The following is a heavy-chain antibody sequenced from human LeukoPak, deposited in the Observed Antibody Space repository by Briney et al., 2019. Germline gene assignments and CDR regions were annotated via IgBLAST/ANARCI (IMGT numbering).Heavy chain of an antibody. D-gene: IGHD1-26*01. V-gene: IGHV3-66*01. CDR2: IYSGGST. Sequence: GGSLRLSCAASGFTFSNAWMSWVRQAPGKGLEWVSVIYSGGSTYYADSVKGRFTISRDNSKNTLYLQMNSLRAEDTAVYYCARGPYSGSYFESRNWFDPWGQGTLVTVSS. CDR1: GFTFSNAW. CDR3: ARGPYSGSYFESRNWFDP. J-gene: IGHJ5*02.